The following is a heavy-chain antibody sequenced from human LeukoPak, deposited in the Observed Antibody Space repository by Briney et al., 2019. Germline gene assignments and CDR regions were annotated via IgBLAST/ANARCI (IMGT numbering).Heavy chain of an antibody. Sequence: SCKASGYTFTNYGISWIRQPPGKGLEWIGYIYYSGSTNYNPSLKSRVTISVDTSKNQFSLKLSSVTAADTAVYYCARVSGGTYPDYWGQGTLVTVSP. V-gene: IGHV4-59*01. D-gene: IGHD1-26*01. CDR1: GYTFTNYG. CDR2: IYYSGST. J-gene: IGHJ4*02. CDR3: ARVSGGTYPDY.